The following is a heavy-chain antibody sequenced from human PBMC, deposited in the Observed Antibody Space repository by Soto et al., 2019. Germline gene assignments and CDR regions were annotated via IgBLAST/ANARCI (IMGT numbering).Heavy chain of an antibody. V-gene: IGHV5-51*01. D-gene: IGHD4-17*01. J-gene: IGHJ3*02. Sequence: AFLTITIRGSGYSFTHYWIGSLRQIHGKSLEWMAIIYPGDSDTRYSPSFQGQVTISADKSISTAFLQWSSLKASDTDMYYCARIRGTVVNDAFDIWGQETMVTVSS. CDR1: GYSFTHYW. CDR3: ARIRGTVVNDAFDI. CDR2: IYPGDSDT.